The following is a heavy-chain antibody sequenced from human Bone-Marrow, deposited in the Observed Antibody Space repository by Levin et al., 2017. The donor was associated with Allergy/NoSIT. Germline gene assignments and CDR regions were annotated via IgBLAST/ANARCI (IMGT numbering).Heavy chain of an antibody. CDR3: ATTLVADFDC. Sequence: SQTLSLTCTVSSGSISSGGLYWSWLRQPAGKGLEWIGRIYASGSTEYNPSFRSRVTILLDTSQNQFSLKLNSVTAADTAVYYCATTLVADFDCWGQGTLVTVSS. CDR2: IYASGST. V-gene: IGHV4-61*02. CDR1: SGSISSGGLY. J-gene: IGHJ4*02. D-gene: IGHD5-12*01.